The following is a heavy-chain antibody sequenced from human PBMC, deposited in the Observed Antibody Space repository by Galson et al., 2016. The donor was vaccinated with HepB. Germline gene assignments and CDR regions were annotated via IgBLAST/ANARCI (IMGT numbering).Heavy chain of an antibody. CDR1: GFTFSSYW. Sequence: SLRLSCAASGFTFSSYWMSWVRQAPGKGLEWVANIKQDGSENYYVDSVKGRFTISRDSAKNSLYLQMNSLRAEDTAVYYCARVYYDSWSGYPDYWGQGTLVTVSS. D-gene: IGHD3-3*01. CDR3: ARVYYDSWSGYPDY. CDR2: IKQDGSEN. V-gene: IGHV3-7*01. J-gene: IGHJ4*02.